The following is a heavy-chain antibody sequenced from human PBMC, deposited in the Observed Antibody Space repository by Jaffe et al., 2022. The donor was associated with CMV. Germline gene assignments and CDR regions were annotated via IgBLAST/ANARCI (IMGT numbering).Heavy chain of an antibody. CDR1: GGSINSYY. CDR2: IYSSGTT. D-gene: IGHD3-10*01. CDR3: ARVVRSGELGY. J-gene: IGHJ4*02. V-gene: IGHV4-59*01. Sequence: QVQLQESGPGLVKPSETLSLTCTVSGGSINSYYWSWVRQPPGQRLEWIGYIYSSGTTNYNPSLNSRVTFSVDTSKNQFSLELSSVTAADTAIYYCARVVRSGELGYWGQGTLVTVSS.